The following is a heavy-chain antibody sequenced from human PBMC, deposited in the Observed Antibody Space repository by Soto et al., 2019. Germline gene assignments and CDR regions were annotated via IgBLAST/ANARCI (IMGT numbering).Heavy chain of an antibody. CDR2: INHSGST. CDR1: GGSFSGYY. Sequence: QVQLQQWGAGLLKPSETLSLTCAVYGGSFSGYYWSWIRQPPGKGLEWIGEINHSGSTNYNPSLKSRVTISVDTSKNQFSLKLSSVTAADTAVYYCARDPAYSSSRYYYYGMDVWGQGTTVTVSS. V-gene: IGHV4-34*01. J-gene: IGHJ6*02. D-gene: IGHD6-6*01. CDR3: ARDPAYSSSRYYYYGMDV.